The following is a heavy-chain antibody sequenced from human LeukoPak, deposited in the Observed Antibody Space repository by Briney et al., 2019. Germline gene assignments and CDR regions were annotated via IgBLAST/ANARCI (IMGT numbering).Heavy chain of an antibody. CDR2: IYHSGST. J-gene: IGHJ4*02. D-gene: IGHD2-21*02. CDR3: ARQRHLTYCGGDCYPPAFDY. CDR1: GGSISSGGYY. V-gene: IGHV4-61*08. Sequence: SETLSLTCTVSGGSISSGGYYWSWIRQPPGKGLEWLGYIYHSGSTNYNPSLKSRVTISVDTSKNQFSLKLSSVTAADTAVYYCARQRHLTYCGGDCYPPAFDYWGQGTLVTVSS.